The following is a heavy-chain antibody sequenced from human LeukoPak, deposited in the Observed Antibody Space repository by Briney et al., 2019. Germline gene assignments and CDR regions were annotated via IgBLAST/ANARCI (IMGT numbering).Heavy chain of an antibody. Sequence: GRSLRLSCAASGFSFSNYGMHWVRQAPGKGLDWAAVVSDDGSHKQYADSVKGRFTVSRDNSERTLYLQMNDLRADDTAVYYCAKYSSSSNYYYGMDVWGQGTTVTVSS. CDR3: AKYSSSSNYYYGMDV. CDR1: GFSFSNYG. D-gene: IGHD6-19*01. V-gene: IGHV3-30*18. J-gene: IGHJ6*02. CDR2: VSDDGSHK.